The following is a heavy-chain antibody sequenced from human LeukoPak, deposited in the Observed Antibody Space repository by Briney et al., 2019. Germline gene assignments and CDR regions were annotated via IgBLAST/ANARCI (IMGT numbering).Heavy chain of an antibody. V-gene: IGHV3-11*04. J-gene: IGHJ4*02. CDR3: ARDGRHYDFWSGYYKGIDY. Sequence: PGGSLRLSCAASGFTFSDYYMSWIRQAPGKGLEWVSYISSSSSTIYYADSVKGRFTISRDNAKNSLYLQMNSLRDEDTAVYYCARDGRHYDFWSGYYKGIDYWGQGTLVTVSS. CDR2: ISSSSSTI. CDR1: GFTFSDYY. D-gene: IGHD3-3*01.